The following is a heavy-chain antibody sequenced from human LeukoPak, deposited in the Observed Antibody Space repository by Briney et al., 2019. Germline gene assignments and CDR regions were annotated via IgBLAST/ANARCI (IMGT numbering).Heavy chain of an antibody. CDR1: GGTFSSYA. J-gene: IGHJ3*02. Sequence: GASVKVSCKASGGTFSSYAISWVRQAPGQGLEWMGGIIPIFGTANYAQKFQGRVTITADESTSTAYMELSSLRSEDTAVYYCARDPPEWSGYFAFDIWGQGTMVTVSS. V-gene: IGHV1-69*13. CDR3: ARDPPEWSGYFAFDI. D-gene: IGHD3-3*01. CDR2: IIPIFGTA.